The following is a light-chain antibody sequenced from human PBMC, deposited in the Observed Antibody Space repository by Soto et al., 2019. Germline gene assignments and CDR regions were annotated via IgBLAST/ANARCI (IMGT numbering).Light chain of an antibody. J-gene: IGKJ1*01. CDR2: GAS. CDR1: QSVSSDL. V-gene: IGKV3-20*01. CDR3: QQYGRSTVT. Sequence: EIVLTQSPGTLSLSPGERATLSCRASQSVSSDLLAWYQQKPGQAPRLLIYGASSRATGIPDRFSGSGSGTDFTLTISRLEAEDFVVYYCQQYGRSTVTFGQGTKVEIK.